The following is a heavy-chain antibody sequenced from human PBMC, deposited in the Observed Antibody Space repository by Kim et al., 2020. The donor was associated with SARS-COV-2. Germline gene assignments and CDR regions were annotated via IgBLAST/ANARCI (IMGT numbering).Heavy chain of an antibody. D-gene: IGHD6-13*01. Sequence: GGSLRLSCAASGFTFSSYAMSWVRQAPGKGLEWVSVIYSGGSSTYYADSVKGRFTISRDNSKNTLYLQMNSLRAEDTAVYYCAKASSSWYDYFDYWGQGTLVTVSP. CDR2: IYSGGSST. CDR3: AKASSSWYDYFDY. CDR1: GFTFSSYA. V-gene: IGHV3-23*03. J-gene: IGHJ4*02.